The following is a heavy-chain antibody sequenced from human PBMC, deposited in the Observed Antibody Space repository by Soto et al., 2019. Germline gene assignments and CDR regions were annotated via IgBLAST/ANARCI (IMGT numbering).Heavy chain of an antibody. CDR2: INWNSGRI. CDR1: GFTFDDYA. V-gene: IGHV3-9*01. D-gene: IGHD6-13*01. J-gene: IGHJ1*01. CDR3: VKDESINWYSGHFRH. Sequence: EVQLVESGGGLVQPGRSLRLSCAASGFTFDDYAMHWVRQVPGKGLEGVSGINWNSGRIGYGDSVKGRFAISSDNAKHSPHLQMNSLSAEDTAFYYCVKDESINWYSGHFRHWGQGTLVTVSS.